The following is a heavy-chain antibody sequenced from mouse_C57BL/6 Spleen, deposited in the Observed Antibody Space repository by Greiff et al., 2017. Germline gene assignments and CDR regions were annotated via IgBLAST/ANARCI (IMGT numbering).Heavy chain of an antibody. Sequence: EVHLVESGGGLVKPGGSLKLSCAASGFTFSDYGMHWVRQAPETGLEWVAYISSGSSTIYYADTVKGRFTISRDNAKNTLFLQMTILRSEDTAVYYGARRTVVATDWYFDVWGTGTTVTVSS. V-gene: IGHV5-17*01. D-gene: IGHD1-1*01. CDR2: ISSGSSTI. CDR3: ARRTVVATDWYFDV. CDR1: GFTFSDYG. J-gene: IGHJ1*03.